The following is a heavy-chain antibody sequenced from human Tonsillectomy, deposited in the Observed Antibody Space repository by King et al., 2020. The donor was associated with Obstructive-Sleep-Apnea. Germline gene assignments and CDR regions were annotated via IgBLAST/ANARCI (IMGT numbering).Heavy chain of an antibody. D-gene: IGHD6-13*01. V-gene: IGHV3-74*01. Sequence: DVQLVESGGGLVQPGGSLRLSCAASGFTFSTYWMHWVRQAPGKGLVWVSRINSDGSNTNQADSVTDRFTISRDNVKNTLYLQLNSLRAEDTAVYYCARGGHSSKGVNWFDPWGQGTLVTVSS. J-gene: IGHJ5*02. CDR2: INSDGSNT. CDR1: GFTFSTYW. CDR3: ARGGHSSKGVNWFDP.